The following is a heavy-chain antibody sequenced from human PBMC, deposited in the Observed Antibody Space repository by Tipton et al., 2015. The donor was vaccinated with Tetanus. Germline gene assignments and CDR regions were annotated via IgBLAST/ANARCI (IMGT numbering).Heavy chain of an antibody. CDR1: GGSFSGYY. J-gene: IGHJ5*02. CDR3: ARIAGYCSSTSCSRMYNWFDP. D-gene: IGHD2-2*01. CDR2: INHSGST. Sequence: TLSLTCAVYGGSFSGYYWSWIRQPPGKGLEWIGEINHSGSTNYNPSLKSRVTISVDTSKNQFSLKLSSVTAADTAVYYCARIAGYCSSTSCSRMYNWFDPWGQGTLVTVSS. V-gene: IGHV4-34*01.